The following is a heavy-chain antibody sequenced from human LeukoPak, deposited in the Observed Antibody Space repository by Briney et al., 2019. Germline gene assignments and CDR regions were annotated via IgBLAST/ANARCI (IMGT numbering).Heavy chain of an antibody. CDR3: ARGQLGLSKFDY. V-gene: IGHV3-9*01. J-gene: IGHJ4*02. CDR2: ISWNSGSI. D-gene: IGHD1-26*01. Sequence: GGSLRLSCAASGFTFDDYAMHWVRQAPGKGLEWVSGISWNSGSIGYADSVKGRFTISRDNAKNSLYLQMNSLRAEDTAVYYCARGQLGLSKFDYWGQGTLVTVSS. CDR1: GFTFDDYA.